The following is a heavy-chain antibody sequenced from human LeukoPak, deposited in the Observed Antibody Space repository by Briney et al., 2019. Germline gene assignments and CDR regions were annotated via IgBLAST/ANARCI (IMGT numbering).Heavy chain of an antibody. J-gene: IGHJ4*02. CDR2: INPSGGTT. V-gene: IGHV1-46*01. CDR3: ARDRAGIAARYQFDY. Sequence: GASVKVSCKASGYTFTSYGISWVRQAPGQGLEWMGIINPSGGTTTYAQKFQGRVTMTRDTSTSTVYMELSSLRSEDTAVYYCARDRAGIAARYQFDYWGQGTLVTVSS. D-gene: IGHD6-6*01. CDR1: GYTFTSYG.